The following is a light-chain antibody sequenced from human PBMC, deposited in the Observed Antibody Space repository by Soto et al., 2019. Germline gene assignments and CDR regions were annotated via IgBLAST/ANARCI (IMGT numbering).Light chain of an antibody. Sequence: DIVMTQSPISLPVTPGEPASMSCRSSQSLLHSNGKNYLDWYLQKPGQSPHLLIYLGSDRASGVPDRFSGSGSGTDFTLKISRVEAEDVGVYYCMQALQTPRTFGQGTKVAI. CDR2: LGS. V-gene: IGKV2-28*01. CDR1: QSLLHSNGKNY. CDR3: MQALQTPRT. J-gene: IGKJ1*01.